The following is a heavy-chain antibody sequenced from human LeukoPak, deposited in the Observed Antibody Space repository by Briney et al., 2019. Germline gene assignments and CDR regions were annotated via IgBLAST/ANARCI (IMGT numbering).Heavy chain of an antibody. D-gene: IGHD5-24*01. CDR2: IYHSGTT. CDR3: ARGPRDGYSFDH. V-gene: IGHV4-30-2*01. Sequence: SETLSLTCAVSGGSISSGGYSWSWIRQPPGKGLEWIGYIYHSGTTYYNPSLKSRVSISVDRSKNQFSVKLSSVTAADTAVYYCARGPRDGYSFDHWGQGALVTVSS. J-gene: IGHJ4*02. CDR1: GGSISSGGYS.